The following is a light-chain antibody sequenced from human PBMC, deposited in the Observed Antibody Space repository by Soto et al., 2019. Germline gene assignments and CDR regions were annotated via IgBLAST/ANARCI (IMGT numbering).Light chain of an antibody. CDR3: QQYGSSPRLT. J-gene: IGKJ4*01. Sequence: EIVLTQSPGTLSLSPGEIATLSCSASQSVSNNYLAWYQQKPGQAPSLLIFGASNRAPDIPDRFSGSGSGTDFTLTISRLEPEDFAVYFCQQYGSSPRLTFGGGTKVDIK. CDR1: QSVSNNY. V-gene: IGKV3-20*01. CDR2: GAS.